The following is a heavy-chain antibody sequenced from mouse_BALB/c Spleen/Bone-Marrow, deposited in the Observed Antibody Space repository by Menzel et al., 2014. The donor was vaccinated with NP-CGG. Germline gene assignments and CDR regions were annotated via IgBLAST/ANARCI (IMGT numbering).Heavy chain of an antibody. J-gene: IGHJ2*01. V-gene: IGHV5-6-3*01. CDR1: GFTFSSYG. CDR2: IHTDGGST. D-gene: IGHD1-2*01. Sequence: EVKLVESGGGLVQPGGSLKLSCAASGFTFSSYGMSWVRQTPGQRLELVATIHTDGGSTYYPDSVKGRFTISRDNAQNTLYLQMSSLKSEDTAIVYCARDRPYFGYDYWGQGTTLTVSS. CDR3: ARDRPYFGYDY.